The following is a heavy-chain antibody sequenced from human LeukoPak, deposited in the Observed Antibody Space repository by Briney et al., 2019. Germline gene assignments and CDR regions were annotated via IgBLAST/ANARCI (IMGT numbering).Heavy chain of an antibody. Sequence: ASVKVSCKASGYTFTGYYMHWVRQAPGQGLEWMGWINPNSGGTNYAQKFQGRVTMTRDTSISTAYMELSRLRSDDTAVYYCAAVIGGGSYYFDYWGQGTLVTVSS. CDR1: GYTFTGYY. CDR2: INPNSGGT. V-gene: IGHV1-2*02. CDR3: AAVIGGGSYYFDY. D-gene: IGHD1-26*01. J-gene: IGHJ4*02.